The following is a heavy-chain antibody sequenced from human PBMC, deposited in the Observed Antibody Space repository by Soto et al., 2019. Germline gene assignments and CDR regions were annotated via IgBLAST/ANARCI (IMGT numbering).Heavy chain of an antibody. J-gene: IGHJ4*02. CDR3: ARGIRDYDYIWGSYRYPCFDY. Sequence: SETLSLTCSFSGDSVTSHYLTWIRQSPEKGLEWIGYMHYTGFSHYNPSLKSRVTISVDTSKNQFSLKLSSVTAADTAVYYCARGIRDYDYIWGSYRYPCFDYWGQGTLVTVSS. CDR2: MHYTGFS. CDR1: GDSVTSHY. D-gene: IGHD3-16*02. V-gene: IGHV4-59*02.